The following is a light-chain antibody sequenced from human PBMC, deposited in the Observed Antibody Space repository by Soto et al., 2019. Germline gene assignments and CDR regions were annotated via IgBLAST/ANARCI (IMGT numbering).Light chain of an antibody. CDR1: SSNIGSKT. CDR2: NNN. V-gene: IGLV1-44*01. Sequence: QSVLTQPPSASGTPGQRVTISCSGSSSNIGSKTVSWCQQLQGTAPKLLIYNNNQRPSGVPDRFSGSKSGTSASLAISGLQSEDEADYYCAAWDDSLNGVVFGGGTKLTVL. J-gene: IGLJ2*01. CDR3: AAWDDSLNGVV.